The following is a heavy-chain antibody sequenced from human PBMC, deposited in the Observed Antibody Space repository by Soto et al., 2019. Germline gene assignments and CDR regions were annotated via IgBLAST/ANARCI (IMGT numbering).Heavy chain of an antibody. V-gene: IGHV3-23*01. D-gene: IGHD2-15*01. CDR3: AKGSGHCSGGSCYAPTDY. J-gene: IGHJ4*02. CDR1: GFTFSTYA. CDR2: ISGSGDST. Sequence: EVQLLESGGGLTQAGGFLRLSCAASGFTFSTYAMSWVRQAPGKGLEWVSAISGSGDSTYYADSVKGRFTISRDNSKNTXXLQMNSLRAEDTAVYYCAKGSGHCSGGSCYAPTDYWGQGTLVTVSS.